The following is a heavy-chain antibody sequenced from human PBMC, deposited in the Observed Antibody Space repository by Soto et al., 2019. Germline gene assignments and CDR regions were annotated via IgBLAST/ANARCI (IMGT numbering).Heavy chain of an antibody. Sequence: EVQLVESGGGLVQPGGSLRLSCAASGFTFSSYWMRWVRQDPGKGLEWVANIKQDGSEKYYVDSVKGRFTISRDNAKNSLYLQRNSLRDEDTAVYYGARVESLDYSNYWYYCDYWGQGTLVTVSA. V-gene: IGHV3-7*01. CDR3: ARVESLDYSNYWYYCDY. CDR1: GFTFSSYW. J-gene: IGHJ4*02. CDR2: IKQDGSEK. D-gene: IGHD4-4*01.